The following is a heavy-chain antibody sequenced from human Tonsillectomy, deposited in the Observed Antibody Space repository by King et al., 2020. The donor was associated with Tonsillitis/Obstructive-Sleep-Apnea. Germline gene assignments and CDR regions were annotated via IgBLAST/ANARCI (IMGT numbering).Heavy chain of an antibody. J-gene: IGHJ4*02. Sequence: QLVQSGGGLVQPGGSLRLSCAASGFTLSSYWMHWVRQAPGKWLVWVSRINSDGSSTSYADSVKGRFTISRAKAKNTLYLQMNSLRAEDTAVYYCAREGYSSSSPIDYWGQGTLVTVSS. D-gene: IGHD6-6*01. CDR2: INSDGSST. CDR3: AREGYSSSSPIDY. V-gene: IGHV3-74*01. CDR1: GFTLSSYW.